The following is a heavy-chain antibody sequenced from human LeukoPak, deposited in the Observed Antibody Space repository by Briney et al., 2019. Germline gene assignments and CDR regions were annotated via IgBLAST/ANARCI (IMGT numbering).Heavy chain of an antibody. V-gene: IGHV1-18*01. Sequence: ASVKVSCKASGYTFTSYGISWVRQAPGQGLEWMGWISAYNGNTNYAQKLQGRVTMTTDTSTSTAYMELRSLRSDDTAAYYCARHEGDSGSYLVDYWGQGTLVTVSS. CDR2: ISAYNGNT. CDR3: ARHEGDSGSYLVDY. D-gene: IGHD1-26*01. J-gene: IGHJ4*02. CDR1: GYTFTSYG.